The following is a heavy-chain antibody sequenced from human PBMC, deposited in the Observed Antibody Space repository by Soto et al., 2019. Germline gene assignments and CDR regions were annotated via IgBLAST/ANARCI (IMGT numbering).Heavy chain of an antibody. J-gene: IGHJ6*02. Sequence: EVQLLESGGGLVQPGGSLRLSCAASGFTFSSYAMSWVRQAPGKGLEWVSAISGSGGSTYYADSVKGRFTNSRDNIKNTLYVQMSSLRAESTAVYYCARGRLRPPYGMDVWGQGTTVTVSS. D-gene: IGHD3-16*01. CDR1: GFTFSSYA. V-gene: IGHV3-23*01. CDR3: ARGRLRPPYGMDV. CDR2: ISGSGGST.